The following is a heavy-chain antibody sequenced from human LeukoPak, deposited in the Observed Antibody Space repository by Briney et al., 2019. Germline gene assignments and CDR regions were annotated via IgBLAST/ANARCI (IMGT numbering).Heavy chain of an antibody. V-gene: IGHV3-48*02. D-gene: IGHD1-1*01. J-gene: IGHJ3*02. CDR3: ARPVGAPGTDAFDI. CDR1: GFTFSSYS. Sequence: LSGGSLRLSCAASGFTFSSYSMNWVRQAPGKGLEWVSYISSSSSTIYYADSVKGRFTISRDNAKNSLYLQMNSLRDEDTAVYYCARPVGAPGTDAFDIWGQGTMVTVSS. CDR2: ISSSSSTI.